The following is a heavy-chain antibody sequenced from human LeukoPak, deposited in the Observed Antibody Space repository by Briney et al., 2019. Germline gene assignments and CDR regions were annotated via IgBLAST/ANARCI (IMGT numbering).Heavy chain of an antibody. J-gene: IGHJ4*02. V-gene: IGHV3-23*01. CDR2: ISGSGGST. CDR3: VGEYYYDSSGYYDPVDY. CDR1: GGSISSGSYY. Sequence: LSLTCTVSGGSISSGSYYWSWVRQAPGKGLEWVSAISGSGGSTYYADSVKGRFTISRDNSKNTLYLQMNSLRAEDTAVYYCVGEYYYDSSGYYDPVDYWGQGTLVTVSS. D-gene: IGHD3-22*01.